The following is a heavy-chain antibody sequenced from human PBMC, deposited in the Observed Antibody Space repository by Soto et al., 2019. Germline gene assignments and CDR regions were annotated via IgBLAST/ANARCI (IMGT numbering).Heavy chain of an antibody. Sequence: QLKLQESGSGVVKPSQTLSLTCAVSGGSVSSGVFSWNWIRQPPGQGLEWIGYISRGGSPHYTPPLRGRVSISVDRSTNVISLNLTSMTPAATAVYFCARGHYYYAMDVWGQGTTVTVSS. V-gene: IGHV4-30-2*01. CDR1: GGSVSSGVFS. CDR3: ARGHYYYAMDV. J-gene: IGHJ6*02. CDR2: ISRGGSP.